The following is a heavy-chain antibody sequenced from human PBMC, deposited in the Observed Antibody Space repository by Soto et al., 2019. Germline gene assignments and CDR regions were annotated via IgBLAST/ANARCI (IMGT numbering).Heavy chain of an antibody. Sequence: SETLSLTCTVSGGSISSGGYYWSWIRQHPGKGLEWIGYIYYSGSTYYNPSLKSRVTISVDTSKNQFSLKLSSVTAADTAVYYCAREVVRGGVVYWGQGTLVTVSS. J-gene: IGHJ4*02. D-gene: IGHD3-10*01. CDR3: AREVVRGGVVY. CDR1: GGSISSGGYY. CDR2: IYYSGST. V-gene: IGHV4-31*03.